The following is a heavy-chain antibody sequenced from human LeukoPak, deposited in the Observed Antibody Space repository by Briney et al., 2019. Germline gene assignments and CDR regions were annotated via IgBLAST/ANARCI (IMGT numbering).Heavy chain of an antibody. CDR3: ASRDSNQYDYVWGSYRYPTFYFDY. J-gene: IGHJ4*02. V-gene: IGHV4-39*01. CDR1: GGSISSSSYY. D-gene: IGHD3-16*02. Sequence: SETLSLTCTVSGGSISSSSYYWGWIRRPPGKGLEWIGSIYYSGSTYYNPSLKSRVTISVDTSKNQFSLKLSSVTAADTAVYYCASRDSNQYDYVWGSYRYPTFYFDYWGQGTLVTVSS. CDR2: IYYSGST.